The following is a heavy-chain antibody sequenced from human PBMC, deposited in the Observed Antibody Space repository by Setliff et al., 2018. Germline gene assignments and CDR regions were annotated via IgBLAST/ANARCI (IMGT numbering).Heavy chain of an antibody. D-gene: IGHD5-18*01. CDR2: IIPMFGPA. Sequence: SVKVSCKASGGTLSNYAISWVRQAPGQGLEWMGGIIPMFGPANYAQKFQGRVTITADESTSTAYMELSSLRSEDTAVYYCAREGVDTRSSTDYRYYMDLWGKGTTVTVSS. CDR1: GGTLSNYA. CDR3: AREGVDTRSSTDYRYYMDL. J-gene: IGHJ6*03. V-gene: IGHV1-69*13.